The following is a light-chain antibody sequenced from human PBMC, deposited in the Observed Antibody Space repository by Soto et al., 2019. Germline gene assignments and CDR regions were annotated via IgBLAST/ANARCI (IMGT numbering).Light chain of an antibody. CDR3: SSYASTDTPMV. CDR2: EVS. J-gene: IGLJ2*01. Sequence: QSALTQPASVSGSPGQSITISCTGTSNDVGYYNFVSWFQQHPGKAPKLIIYEVSNRPSGISNRFSGSKSGSTASLTISGLLAEDQADYYCSSYASTDTPMVFGGGTKLTVL. CDR1: SNDVGYYNF. V-gene: IGLV2-14*01.